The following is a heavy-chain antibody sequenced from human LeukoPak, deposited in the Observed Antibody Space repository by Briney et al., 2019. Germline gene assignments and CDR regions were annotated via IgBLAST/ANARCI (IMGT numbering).Heavy chain of an antibody. CDR3: ATSGSYWIE. CDR1: VFTFSSYS. J-gene: IGHJ4*02. Sequence: GGSLRLSCAASVFTFSSYSMHWVRQAPGKGLEWVAVISYDGSNKYYADSVKGRFTISRDNSKNTLYLQMNSLRAEDTAVYYCATSGSYWIEWGQGTLVTVSS. V-gene: IGHV3-30-3*01. CDR2: ISYDGSNK. D-gene: IGHD1-26*01.